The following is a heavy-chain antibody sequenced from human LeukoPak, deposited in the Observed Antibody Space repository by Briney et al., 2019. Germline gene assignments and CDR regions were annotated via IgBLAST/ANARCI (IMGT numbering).Heavy chain of an antibody. CDR3: ARHVGYYDSSGSHYFDY. CDR1: GGSISSSSYY. Sequence: PSETLSLSCTVSGGSISSSSYYWGWIRQPPGKGLEWIGSIYYSGSTYYNPSLKSRVTISVDTSKNQFSLKLSSVTAADTAVYYCARHVGYYDSSGSHYFDYWGEERRVAVSS. J-gene: IGHJ4*02. CDR2: IYYSGST. V-gene: IGHV4-39*01. D-gene: IGHD3-22*01.